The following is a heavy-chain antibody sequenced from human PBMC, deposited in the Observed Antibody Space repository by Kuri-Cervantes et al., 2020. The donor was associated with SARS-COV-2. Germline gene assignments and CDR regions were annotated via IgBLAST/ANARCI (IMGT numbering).Heavy chain of an antibody. J-gene: IGHJ4*02. CDR1: GFTFSSYA. CDR3: ARDGVVVAAIYFDY. Sequence: GGSLRLSCAASGFTFSSYAMHWVRQAPGKGLEWVAVISYDGSNKYYADSVKGRFTISRDNAKNTLYLQMNSLRAEDTAVYYCARDGVVVAAIYFDYWGQGTLVTVSS. CDR2: ISYDGSNK. V-gene: IGHV3-30*07. D-gene: IGHD2-15*01.